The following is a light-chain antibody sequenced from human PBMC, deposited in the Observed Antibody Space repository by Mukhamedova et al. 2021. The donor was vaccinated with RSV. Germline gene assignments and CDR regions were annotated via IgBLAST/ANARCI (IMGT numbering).Light chain of an antibody. CDR2: EDN. J-gene: IGLJ1*01. V-gene: IGLV6-57*02. Sequence: GSSGSIASNYVQWYQQRPGSAPTTVIYEDNQRPSGVPDRFSGSIDSSSNSASLTISGLKTEDEADYYCQSYDSSNHGIFGTGTKVT. CDR3: QSYDSSNHGI. CDR1: SGSIASNY.